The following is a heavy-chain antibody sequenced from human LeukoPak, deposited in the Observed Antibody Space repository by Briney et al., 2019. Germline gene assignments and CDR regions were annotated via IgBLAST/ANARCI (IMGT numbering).Heavy chain of an antibody. V-gene: IGHV3-15*01. CDR2: IKSKTDGGTT. Sequence: PGGSLRLSCAASGFTFSNAWMSWVRQAPGKGLEWVGRIKSKTDGGTTDYAAPVKGRFTISRDDSKNTLYLQMNSLKTEDTAVYYCTTEYYYDSSGYYYTPPGALDYWGQGTLVTISS. J-gene: IGHJ4*02. CDR3: TTEYYYDSSGYYYTPPGALDY. CDR1: GFTFSNAW. D-gene: IGHD3-22*01.